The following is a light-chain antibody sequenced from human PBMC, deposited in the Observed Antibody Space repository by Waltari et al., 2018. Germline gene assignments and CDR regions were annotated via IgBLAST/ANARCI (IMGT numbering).Light chain of an antibody. CDR2: NES. CDR1: QSISNW. CDR3: QQYNSYSIT. J-gene: IGKJ5*01. V-gene: IGKV1-5*03. Sequence: DIQMTQSPSTLSASVGDRVTITCRASQSISNWLAWYQQKPGKAPKLLIYNESNLESRVPSRCSGRASRTGCILTIISLQPDDFATYYCQQYNSYSITFGQGTRLEIK.